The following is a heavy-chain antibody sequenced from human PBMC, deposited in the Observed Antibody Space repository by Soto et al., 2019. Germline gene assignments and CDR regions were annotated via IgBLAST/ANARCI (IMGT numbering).Heavy chain of an antibody. CDR3: ATLEMATPWDY. CDR2: IWYDGSNK. Sequence: QVQLVESGGGVVQPGRSLRLSCAASGFTFSSYGMHWVRQAPGKGLEWVAVIWYDGSNKYYADSVKGRFTISRDNSKNTLYLQMNSLRAEDTAVYYCATLEMATPWDYWGQGTLVTVSS. CDR1: GFTFSSYG. J-gene: IGHJ4*02. V-gene: IGHV3-33*01. D-gene: IGHD5-12*01.